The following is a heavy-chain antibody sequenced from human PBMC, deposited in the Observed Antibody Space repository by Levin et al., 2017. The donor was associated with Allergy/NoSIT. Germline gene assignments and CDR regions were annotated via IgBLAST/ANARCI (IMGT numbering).Heavy chain of an antibody. V-gene: IGHV4-39*07. CDR1: GGSISSSSYY. CDR2: IYYSGST. CDR3: AREPNYYDSSAQEAFDI. D-gene: IGHD3-22*01. Sequence: PSETLSLTCTVSGGSISSSSYYWGWIRQPPGKGLEWIGSIYYSGSTYYNPSLKSRVTISVDTSKNQFSLKLSSVTAADTAVYYCAREPNYYDSSAQEAFDIWGQGTMVTVSS. J-gene: IGHJ3*02.